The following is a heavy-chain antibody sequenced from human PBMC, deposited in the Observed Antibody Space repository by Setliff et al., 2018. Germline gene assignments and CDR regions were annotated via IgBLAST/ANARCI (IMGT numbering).Heavy chain of an antibody. CDR1: GFTFSTYG. CDR2: IWYDGSNK. CDR3: VCFSWRGCSGDTCYSGDDSSDM. Sequence: GGSLRLSCAASGFTFSTYGMHWVRQAPGKGLEWVAYIWYDGSNKYYVDSVKGRFTVSRDNSKDTLYLQMNSLGVEDSAIYYCVCFSWRGCSGDTCYSGDDSSDMWGQGTEVTVSS. V-gene: IGHV3-30*02. D-gene: IGHD2-15*01. J-gene: IGHJ3*02.